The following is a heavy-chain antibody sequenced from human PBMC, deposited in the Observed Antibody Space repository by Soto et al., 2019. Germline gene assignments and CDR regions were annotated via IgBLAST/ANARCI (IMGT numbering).Heavy chain of an antibody. CDR1: GFTFSSYA. CDR3: ARGQGGTYYYYGMDV. CDR2: ISYDGSNK. D-gene: IGHD3-16*01. J-gene: IGHJ6*02. Sequence: GGSLRLSCAASGFTFSSYAIHCFRHSPGKGLEWVAVISYDGSNKYYADSVKGRFTISRDNSKNTLYLQMNSLRAEDTAVYYCARGQGGTYYYYGMDVWGQGTTVTVSS. V-gene: IGHV3-30-3*01.